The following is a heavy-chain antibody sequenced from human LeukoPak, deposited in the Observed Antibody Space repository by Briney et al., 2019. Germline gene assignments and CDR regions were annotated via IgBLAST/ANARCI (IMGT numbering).Heavy chain of an antibody. CDR3: AKDANYYDSSGYLIPFDY. CDR1: GFTLSRFA. V-gene: IGHV3-23*01. D-gene: IGHD3-22*01. CDR2: ISGNVHQT. Sequence: GGSLRLSCSPSGFTLSRFAMTWVRQLPGRGLEWVSSISGNVHQTYYADSVKGRFSVSRDNSKNILYLQMDSLRADDSALYDCAKDANYYDSSGYLIPFDYWGQGTLVTVSS. J-gene: IGHJ4*02.